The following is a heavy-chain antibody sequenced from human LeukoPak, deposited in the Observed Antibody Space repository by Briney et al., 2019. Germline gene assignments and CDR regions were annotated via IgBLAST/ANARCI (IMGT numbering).Heavy chain of an antibody. V-gene: IGHV3-30*03. CDR1: GFTFSSYG. Sequence: GRSLRLSCAASGFTFSSYGMHWVRQAPGKGLEWVAVISYDGSNKYYADSVKGRFTISRDNSKNTLYLQMNSLRAEDTAVYYCARVVEHGSGSSYFDYWGQGTLVTVSS. CDR2: ISYDGSNK. J-gene: IGHJ4*02. D-gene: IGHD3-10*01. CDR3: ARVVEHGSGSSYFDY.